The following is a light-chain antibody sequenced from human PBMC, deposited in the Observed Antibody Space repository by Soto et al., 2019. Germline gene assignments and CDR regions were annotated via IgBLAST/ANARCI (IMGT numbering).Light chain of an antibody. CDR1: QTVDSNT. CDR2: GTS. Sequence: EIVLTQSPGSLSLSPGERATLSCRASQTVDSNTFAWYQQKPGQAPRLLIYGTSSWATGIPDRFSGSGSGTDFTLTISRLEPADFAVYYCQQYGSSPYTFGQGTKLEIK. J-gene: IGKJ2*01. V-gene: IGKV3-20*01. CDR3: QQYGSSPYT.